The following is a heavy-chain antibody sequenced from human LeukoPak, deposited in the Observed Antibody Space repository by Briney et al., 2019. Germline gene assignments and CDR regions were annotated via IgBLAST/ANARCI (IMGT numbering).Heavy chain of an antibody. CDR3: ARVPQYLMVRGKRNDAFDI. V-gene: IGHV4-34*01. CDR2: MNHSGST. Sequence: KPSETLSLTCAVYGGSFSGYYWSWIRQPPGKGLEWIGEMNHSGSTNYNPSLKSRVTISVDTSKNQFSLKLSSVTAADTAVYYCARVPQYLMVRGKRNDAFDIWGQGTMVTVSS. D-gene: IGHD3-10*01. J-gene: IGHJ3*02. CDR1: GGSFSGYY.